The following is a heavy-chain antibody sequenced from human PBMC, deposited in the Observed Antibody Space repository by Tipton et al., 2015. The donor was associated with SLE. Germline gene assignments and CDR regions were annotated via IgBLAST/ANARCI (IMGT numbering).Heavy chain of an antibody. Sequence: GLVKPSETLSLTCPVSGGSVRRNSFYWGWIRQPPRGGVEWIGTVYYTGNTYTNESLKSRLSMSVDATKNQFYLKLTSVTAADTAVYYCASHSSGGFDPWGQGTLVTVSS. CDR1: GGSVRRNSFY. CDR3: ASHSSGGFDP. CDR2: VYYTGNT. D-gene: IGHD2-15*01. V-gene: IGHV4-39*07. J-gene: IGHJ5*02.